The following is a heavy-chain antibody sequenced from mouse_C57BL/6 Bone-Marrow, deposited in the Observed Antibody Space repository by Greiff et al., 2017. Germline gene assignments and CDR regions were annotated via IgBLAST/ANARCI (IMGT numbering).Heavy chain of an antibody. CDR2: IYPGSGST. J-gene: IGHJ2*01. V-gene: IGHV1-55*01. CDR3: ARGTTVVATDY. D-gene: IGHD1-1*01. Sequence: QVQLQQPGAELVKPGASVKMSCKASGYTFTSYWITWVKQRPGQGLEWIGDIYPGSGSTNYNEKFKSKATLTVDTSSSTAYMRLSSLTSEDSAVYYCARGTTVVATDYWGQGTTLTVSS. CDR1: GYTFTSYW.